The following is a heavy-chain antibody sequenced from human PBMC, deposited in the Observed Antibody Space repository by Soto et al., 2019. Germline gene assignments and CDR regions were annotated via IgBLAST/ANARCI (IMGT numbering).Heavy chain of an antibody. CDR3: TRGDSSSWRPHFDY. V-gene: IGHV4-59*01. D-gene: IGHD6-13*01. CDR1: GASIRSYY. CDR2: IHHSGST. Sequence: QVQLQESGPGLVRPSETLSLTCTVSGASIRSYYWSWIRQPPGKGLEWIGFIHHSGSTNYNPSLKRRLTMSVATSKNQFSLKLSSVTAADTAVYYCTRGDSSSWRPHFDYWGQGTLVTVSS. J-gene: IGHJ4*02.